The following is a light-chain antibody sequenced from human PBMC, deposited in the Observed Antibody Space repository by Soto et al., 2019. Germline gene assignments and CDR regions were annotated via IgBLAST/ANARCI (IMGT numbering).Light chain of an antibody. V-gene: IGLV2-14*01. CDR2: EVS. CDR3: SSYTSSSTLV. CDR1: SSDLAIYNY. Sequence: QSVLTQPASVSGSPGQSITISCTGTSSDLAIYNYVSWYQQHPGKAPKLMIYEVSNRPSGVSNRFSGSKSGNTASLTISGLQPEDEAEYYCSSYTSSSTLVFGTGTKVTVL. J-gene: IGLJ1*01.